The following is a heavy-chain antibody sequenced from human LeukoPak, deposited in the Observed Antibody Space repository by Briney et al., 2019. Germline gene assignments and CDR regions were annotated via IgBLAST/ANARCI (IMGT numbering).Heavy chain of an antibody. Sequence: GGSLRLSCAASGFTFSNHGMHWVRQAPGKGLEWVANIWYDGSQEYYADTVKGRFTISRDISKNTLYLQMNSLRAEDTAVYYCARDLAAPRLDFAGQGTLVTVSS. CDR2: IWYDGSQE. V-gene: IGHV3-33*08. CDR3: ARDLAAPRLDF. D-gene: IGHD6-6*01. CDR1: GFTFSNHG. J-gene: IGHJ4*02.